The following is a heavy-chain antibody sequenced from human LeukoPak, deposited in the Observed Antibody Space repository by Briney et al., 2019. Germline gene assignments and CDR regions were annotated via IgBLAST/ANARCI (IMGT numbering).Heavy chain of an antibody. CDR2: IYYSGST. CDR1: GGSVSSGSYY. J-gene: IGHJ4*02. V-gene: IGHV4-31*03. D-gene: IGHD6-19*01. CDR3: ARDSSGCLDY. Sequence: SETLSLTCTVSGGSVSSGSYYWSWIRQHPGKGLEWIGYIYYSGSTYYNPSLKSRVTISVDTSKNQFSLKLSSVTAADTAVYYCARDSSGCLDYWGQGTLVTVSS.